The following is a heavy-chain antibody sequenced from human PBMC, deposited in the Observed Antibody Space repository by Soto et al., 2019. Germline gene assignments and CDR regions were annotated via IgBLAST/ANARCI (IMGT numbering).Heavy chain of an antibody. Sequence: SETLSLTCAVYGGSFSGYYWSWIRQPPGKGLEWIGEINHSGSTNYNPSLKSRVTISVDTSKNQFSLKLSSVTAADTAVYYCARSFYDSSGYSHWGQGTLVTVS. V-gene: IGHV4-34*01. CDR3: ARSFYDSSGYSH. CDR2: INHSGST. J-gene: IGHJ4*02. CDR1: GGSFSGYY. D-gene: IGHD3-22*01.